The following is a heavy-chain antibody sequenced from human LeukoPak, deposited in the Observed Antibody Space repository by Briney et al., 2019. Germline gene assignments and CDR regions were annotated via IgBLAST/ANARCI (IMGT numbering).Heavy chain of an antibody. J-gene: IGHJ4*02. V-gene: IGHV1-8*01. CDR3: ANMVRGGYYFDY. Sequence: ASVKVSCKASGYTFTSYDINWVRQATGQGLEWMGWMNPNSGNTGYAQKFQGRVTMTRNTSISTAYMELSSLRSEDTAVYYCANMVRGGYYFDYWGQGTLVTVSS. D-gene: IGHD3-10*01. CDR2: MNPNSGNT. CDR1: GYTFTSYD.